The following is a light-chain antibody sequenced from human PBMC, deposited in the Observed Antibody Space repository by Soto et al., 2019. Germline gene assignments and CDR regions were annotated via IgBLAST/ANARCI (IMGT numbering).Light chain of an antibody. CDR3: QQLGRAPRGT. CDR2: GTS. CDR1: QNVNNNY. Sequence: ESVLTQSPGTLSLSPGERATLSCRASQNVNNNYLAWYQQKPGQAPRLLIYGTSSRATGIPDRFSGSGSGTVFTLTISRLEPEDFAVYYCQQLGRAPRGTFGQGTKVEIK. V-gene: IGKV3-20*01. J-gene: IGKJ1*01.